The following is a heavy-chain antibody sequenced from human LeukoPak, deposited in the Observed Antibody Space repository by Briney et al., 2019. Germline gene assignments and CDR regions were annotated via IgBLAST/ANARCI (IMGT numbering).Heavy chain of an antibody. D-gene: IGHD1-1*01. CDR1: GGSISSSSYY. J-gene: IGHJ4*02. Sequence: PSETLSLTCTVSGGSISSSSYYWGWIRQPPGKGLERIGSIYYSGNTYYNPSLKSRVSISVDTSKNQFSLGLRSVTAADTAVYYCGRDGQLPIDYWGQGTLVTVSS. V-gene: IGHV4-39*07. CDR2: IYYSGNT. CDR3: GRDGQLPIDY.